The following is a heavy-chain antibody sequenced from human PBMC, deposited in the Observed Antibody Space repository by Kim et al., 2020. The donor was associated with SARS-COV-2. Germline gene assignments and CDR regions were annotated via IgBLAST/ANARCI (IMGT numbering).Heavy chain of an antibody. CDR1: GDSISTHY. D-gene: IGHD2-15*01. CDR2: IDYSWTT. Sequence: SETLCLTCSVSGDSISTHYWSWVRQPPGKGLEWIGHIDYSWTTNYNPSLKSRVTISEDTSKNQFSLNLSSVTAADTAVDYCARHGESGGTVFDYWGQGTLVTVSS. CDR3: ARHGESGGTVFDY. J-gene: IGHJ4*02. V-gene: IGHV4-59*08.